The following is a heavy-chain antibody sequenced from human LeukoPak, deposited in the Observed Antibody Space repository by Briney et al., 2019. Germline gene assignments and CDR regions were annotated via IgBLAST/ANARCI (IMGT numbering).Heavy chain of an antibody. D-gene: IGHD6-25*01. V-gene: IGHV3-64D*09. CDR2: ISSNGGST. CDR1: GFTFGSYA. CDR3: VKGAANYYYYYAMDV. J-gene: IGHJ6*02. Sequence: GGSLRLSCSASGFTFGSYAMHWVRQAPGKGLEYVSAISSNGGSTYYADSVKGRFTISKDNSKNTLYLQMSSPRAEDTGVYYCVKGAANYYYYYAMDVWGQGTTVTVSS.